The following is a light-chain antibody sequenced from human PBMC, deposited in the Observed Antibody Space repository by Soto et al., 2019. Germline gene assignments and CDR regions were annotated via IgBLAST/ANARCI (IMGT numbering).Light chain of an antibody. Sequence: EIVMTQSPATLSVSPGERATLSCRASQSISSNLAWYQHKPGQAPRLLIYGASTRATGIPARFSGSGSGTLFTLTINSLQSEDFAVYYCQQYNNWPWGFGQGTKVDNK. V-gene: IGKV3-15*01. CDR1: QSISSN. CDR2: GAS. CDR3: QQYNNWPWG. J-gene: IGKJ1*01.